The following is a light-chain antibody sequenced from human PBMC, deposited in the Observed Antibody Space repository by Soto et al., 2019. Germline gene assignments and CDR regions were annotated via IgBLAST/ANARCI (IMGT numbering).Light chain of an antibody. CDR1: SSDVGGYNY. CDR3: SSYTSSSTLDWV. V-gene: IGLV2-14*01. CDR2: EVS. Sequence: LTQPASVSGSPGQSITISCTGTSSDVGGYNYVSWYQQHPGKAPKLMIYEVSNRPSGVSNRFSGSKSGNTASLTISGLQAEDEADYYCSSYTSSSTLDWVFGGGTKLTVL. J-gene: IGLJ3*02.